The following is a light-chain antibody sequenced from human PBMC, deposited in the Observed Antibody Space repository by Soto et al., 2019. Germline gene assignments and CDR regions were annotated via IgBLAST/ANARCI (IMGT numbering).Light chain of an antibody. CDR2: ANS. CDR3: HSYDRRRSARV. CDR1: NSNIGAGYD. J-gene: IGLJ3*02. V-gene: IGLV1-40*01. Sequence: QSVLTQPPSVSGAPGQRVTISCTGSNSNIGAGYDVHWYQQLPGTAPKLLIYANSNRPSGVPDRFSGSKSGTSASLAITGLHAEDEAAYDCHSYDRRRSARVFGGGTQLTVL.